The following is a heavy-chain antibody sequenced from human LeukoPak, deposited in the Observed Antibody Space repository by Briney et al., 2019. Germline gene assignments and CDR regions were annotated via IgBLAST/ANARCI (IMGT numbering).Heavy chain of an antibody. CDR1: GFTFSNAW. D-gene: IGHD3-22*01. CDR3: TTGYYYDSSGYYSLDY. Sequence: GGSLRLSCAASGFTFSNAWMSWVRQAPGKGLEWVGRIKSKTDGGTTDYAAPVKGRFTISRDDSKNTLYLQMNSLKTEDTAVYYRTTGYYYDSSGYYSLDYWGQGTLVTVSS. V-gene: IGHV3-15*01. J-gene: IGHJ4*02. CDR2: IKSKTDGGTT.